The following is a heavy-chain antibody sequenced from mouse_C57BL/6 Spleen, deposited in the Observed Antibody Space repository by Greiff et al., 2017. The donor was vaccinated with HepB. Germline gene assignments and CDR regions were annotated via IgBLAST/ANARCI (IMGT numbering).Heavy chain of an antibody. Sequence: QVQLQQPGAELVMPGASVKLSCKASGYTLTSYWMHWVKQRPGQGLEWIGEIDPSDSYTNYNQKFKGKSTLTVDKSSSTAYMQLSSLTSEDSAVYYCARGGVRGFAYWGQGTLVTVSA. CDR3: ARGGVRGFAY. D-gene: IGHD2-13*01. V-gene: IGHV1-69*01. CDR1: GYTLTSYW. CDR2: IDPSDSYT. J-gene: IGHJ3*01.